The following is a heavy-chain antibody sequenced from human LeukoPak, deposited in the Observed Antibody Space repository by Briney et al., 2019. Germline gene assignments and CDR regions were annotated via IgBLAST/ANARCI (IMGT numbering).Heavy chain of an antibody. V-gene: IGHV4-34*01. CDR2: INHTGST. CDR3: ARAFRGIFGVFEAFDI. CDR1: GGSFSGYY. J-gene: IGHJ3*02. D-gene: IGHD3-3*01. Sequence: SETLSLTCAVYGGSFSGYYWSWIRQPPGKGLQWIGEINHTGSTNYSPSLKSRVTISEDTSKNQFSLKLSSVTAADTAVYYCARAFRGIFGVFEAFDIWGQGTMVTVSS.